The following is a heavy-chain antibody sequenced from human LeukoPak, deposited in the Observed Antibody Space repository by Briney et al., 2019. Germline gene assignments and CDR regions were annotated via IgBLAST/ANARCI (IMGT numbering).Heavy chain of an antibody. V-gene: IGHV1-69*13. Sequence: SVKVSCKASGGTFSSYAISWVRQAPGQGLEWMGGIIPIFGTANYAQKFQGRVTITADESTSTAYMELSSLRSEDTAVYYCASVGNYDFWSGRAPPVLVFDIWGQGTMVTVSS. CDR1: GGTFSSYA. D-gene: IGHD3-3*01. CDR3: ASVGNYDFWSGRAPPVLVFDI. J-gene: IGHJ3*02. CDR2: IIPIFGTA.